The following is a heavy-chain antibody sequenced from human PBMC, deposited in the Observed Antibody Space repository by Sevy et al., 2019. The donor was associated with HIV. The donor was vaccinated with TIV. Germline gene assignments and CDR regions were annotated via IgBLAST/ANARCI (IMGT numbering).Heavy chain of an antibody. CDR1: GFTFDDYA. Sequence: GGSLRLSCAASGFTFDDYAMHWVRQAPGKGLEWVSGISWNSGSIGYADSVKGRFTISRDNAKNSLYLQMNSLRAEDTALYYCAKDIRDILTGYQIVWGQWTTVTVSS. CDR3: AKDIRDILTGYQIV. D-gene: IGHD3-9*01. CDR2: ISWNSGSI. J-gene: IGHJ6*02. V-gene: IGHV3-9*01.